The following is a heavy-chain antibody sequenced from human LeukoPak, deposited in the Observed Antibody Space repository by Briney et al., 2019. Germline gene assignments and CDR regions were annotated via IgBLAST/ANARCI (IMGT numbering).Heavy chain of an antibody. D-gene: IGHD3-22*01. CDR3: AKDVSRGVVVSSY. Sequence: PGGSLRLSCAASGFTFRSYAMSWVRQAPGKGLEWVSAISGGGGSTYYADSVKGRFTISRDNSKNTLYLQMNSLRAEDTAVYYCAKDVSRGVVVSSYWGQGTLVTVSS. V-gene: IGHV3-23*01. J-gene: IGHJ4*02. CDR2: ISGGGGST. CDR1: GFTFRSYA.